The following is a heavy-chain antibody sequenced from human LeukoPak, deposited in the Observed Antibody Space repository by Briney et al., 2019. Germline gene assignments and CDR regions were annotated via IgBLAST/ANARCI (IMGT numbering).Heavy chain of an antibody. Sequence: GGSLRLSCAASGFTFSSYWMHWVRQAPGKGLVWVSRINGDGSSTTYADSVKGRFTISRDESKNTLYLQMNSLKAEDTAVYYCAIEQWELKYWGQGTLVTVSS. CDR3: AIEQWELKY. CDR2: INGDGSST. CDR1: GFTFSSYW. V-gene: IGHV3-74*01. D-gene: IGHD1-26*01. J-gene: IGHJ4*02.